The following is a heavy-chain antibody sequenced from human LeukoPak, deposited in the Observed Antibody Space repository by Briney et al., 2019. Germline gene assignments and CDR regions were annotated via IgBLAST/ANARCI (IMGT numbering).Heavy chain of an antibody. V-gene: IGHV3-30*18. CDR3: AKDPYRVIVATGNYLDP. Sequence: PGGSLRLSCAASGFTFSRYWMSWVRQAPGKGLEWVAVISNDGSNIQYADSAKGRFTISRDDSKNTVYLQMNSLRSEDTAVYYCAKDPYRVIVATGNYLDPWGQGTLVTVSS. J-gene: IGHJ5*02. CDR2: ISNDGSNI. D-gene: IGHD2-21*01. CDR1: GFTFSRYW.